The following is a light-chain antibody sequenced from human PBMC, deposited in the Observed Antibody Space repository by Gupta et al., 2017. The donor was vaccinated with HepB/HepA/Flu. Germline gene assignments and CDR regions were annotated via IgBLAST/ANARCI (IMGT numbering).Light chain of an antibody. Sequence: IPCSGSSSNIGSNAVHWYQQLPGPAPKLLIYSNSQRPSGVPDRFSASKSGTSVSLAISGLQSKDEADYYCETWDDSLNAYVFGTGTKVTVL. CDR2: SNS. J-gene: IGLJ1*01. CDR1: SSNIGSNA. V-gene: IGLV1-44*01. CDR3: ETWDDSLNAYV.